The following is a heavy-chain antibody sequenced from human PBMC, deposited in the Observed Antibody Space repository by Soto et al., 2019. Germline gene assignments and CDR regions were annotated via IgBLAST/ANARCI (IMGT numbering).Heavy chain of an antibody. CDR1: YVSVTNFF. CDR2: ISYSGRT. D-gene: IGHD4-17*01. V-gene: IGHV4-59*08. J-gene: IGHJ4*02. CDR3: ARHYGDNDSGLDH. Sequence: QVRLQESGPGLVKPSETLSLTCNVSYVSVTNFFWSWIRQPPGQGLEWIGFISYSGRTDSNPSLRSRVSISLDTSKNEFSLKLRSVTAPDTAVYYCARHYGDNDSGLDHWGQGTLVTVSS.